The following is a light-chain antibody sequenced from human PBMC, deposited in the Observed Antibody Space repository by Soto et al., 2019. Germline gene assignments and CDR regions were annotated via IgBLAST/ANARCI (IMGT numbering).Light chain of an antibody. J-gene: IGKJ5*01. CDR1: QSVSNNY. CDR2: DIF. Sequence: EIVLKQSPATLSLSPGERATLSCRASQSVSNNYLAWYQQKPGQAPRLVIYDIFTRATGVPTRISGSGSGTEFTLTISSLEPEDFAVYYCQQRRNWPPGITFGQGTRLEI. CDR3: QQRRNWPPGIT. V-gene: IGKV3-11*01.